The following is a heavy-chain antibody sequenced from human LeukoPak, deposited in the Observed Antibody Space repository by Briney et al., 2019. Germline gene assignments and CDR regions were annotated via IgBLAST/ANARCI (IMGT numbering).Heavy chain of an antibody. Sequence: PGGSLRLSCAASGFSLSSYAMNWVRQAPGKGLEWVSAISGSGGSTYYADSVKGRFTISRDNSKNTLYLQMNSLRAEDTAVYYCAKRPYSSSWYYWFDPWGQGTLVTVSS. D-gene: IGHD6-13*01. CDR2: ISGSGGST. J-gene: IGHJ5*02. CDR3: AKRPYSSSWYYWFDP. V-gene: IGHV3-23*01. CDR1: GFSLSSYA.